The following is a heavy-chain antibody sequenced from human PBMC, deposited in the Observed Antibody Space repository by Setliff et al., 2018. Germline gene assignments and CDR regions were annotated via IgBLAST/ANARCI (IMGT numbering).Heavy chain of an antibody. CDR2: VHYSGNT. Sequence: LSLTCTVSGGSIRTTDYYWGWIRQPPGKGLEWIGCVHYSGNTYYSPSLKSRVTMFVDTSKNRFSLMLYSVTAADTAIYYCARYDSSGYSENYYFDYWGQGTQVTVSS. V-gene: IGHV4-39*07. D-gene: IGHD3-22*01. J-gene: IGHJ4*02. CDR3: ARYDSSGYSENYYFDY. CDR1: GGSIRTTDYY.